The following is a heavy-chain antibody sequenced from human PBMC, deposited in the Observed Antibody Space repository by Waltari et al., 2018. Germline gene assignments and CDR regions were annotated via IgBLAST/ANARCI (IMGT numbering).Heavy chain of an antibody. CDR3: ARAVGATGRWFDP. Sequence: QVQLRESGPGLVKPSETLSLTCTVSGGSISSYYWSWIRQPPGKGLEWIGYIYTSGSTNSNPSLKSRVTISVDTSKNQFSLKLSSVTAADTAVYYCARAVGATGRWFDPWGQGTLVTVSS. CDR2: IYTSGST. CDR1: GGSISSYY. D-gene: IGHD1-26*01. V-gene: IGHV4-4*09. J-gene: IGHJ5*02.